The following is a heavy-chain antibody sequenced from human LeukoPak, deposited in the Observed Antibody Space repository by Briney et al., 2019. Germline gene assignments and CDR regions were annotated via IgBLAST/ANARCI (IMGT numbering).Heavy chain of an antibody. Sequence: PSETLSLTCAVYGGSFSGYYWSWIRQPPGKGLEWIGEINHSGSTNYNPSLKSRVTISVDTSKNQFSLKLSSVTGADTAVYYCAILYGSGRYFDYWGQGTLVTVSS. D-gene: IGHD3-10*01. CDR3: AILYGSGRYFDY. CDR2: INHSGST. CDR1: GGSFSGYY. J-gene: IGHJ4*02. V-gene: IGHV4-34*01.